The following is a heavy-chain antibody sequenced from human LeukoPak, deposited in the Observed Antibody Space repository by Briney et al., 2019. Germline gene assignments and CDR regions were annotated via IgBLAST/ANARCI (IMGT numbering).Heavy chain of an antibody. CDR3: ARTIVVVPAAILGPFDY. V-gene: IGHV4-31*03. CDR2: IYYSGST. D-gene: IGHD2-2*02. CDR1: GGSISSGGYY. Sequence: SQTLSLTCTVSGGSISSGGYYWSWLRQHPGKGLEWIGYIYYSGSTYYNPSLKSRVTISVDTSKSQFSLKLSSVTAADTAVYYCARTIVVVPAAILGPFDYWGQGTLVTVSS. J-gene: IGHJ4*02.